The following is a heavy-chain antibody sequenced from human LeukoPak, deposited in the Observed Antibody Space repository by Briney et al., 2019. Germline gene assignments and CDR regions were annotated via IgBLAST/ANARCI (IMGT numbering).Heavy chain of an antibody. D-gene: IGHD3-22*01. J-gene: IGHJ3*02. CDR1: GYTFTGYY. V-gene: IGHV1-8*03. CDR3: ARWAVRVDAFDI. Sequence: ASVKVSCKASGYTFTGYYIHWVRQATGQGLEWMGWMSPNSGNTGYAQKFQGRVTITRNTSINTAYMELSSLRSEDTAVYYCARWAVRVDAFDIWGQGTMVTVSS. CDR2: MSPNSGNT.